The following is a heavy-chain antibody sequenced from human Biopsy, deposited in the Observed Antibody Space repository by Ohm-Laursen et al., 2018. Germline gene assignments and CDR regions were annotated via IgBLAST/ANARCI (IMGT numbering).Heavy chain of an antibody. J-gene: IGHJ2*01. D-gene: IGHD3-22*01. CDR1: GDSINNYY. CDR3: ARDRGYYSDRTVPGYFDL. V-gene: IGHV4-4*07. Sequence: SDTLSLTCTVSGDSINNYYWSWIRQPAGKGLEWIGRIYTSGSPNYNLSLESRVTMSVDTSKNQFSLSLRSVTPADTAIYYCARDRGYYSDRTVPGYFDLWGRGTLVTVSS. CDR2: IYTSGSP.